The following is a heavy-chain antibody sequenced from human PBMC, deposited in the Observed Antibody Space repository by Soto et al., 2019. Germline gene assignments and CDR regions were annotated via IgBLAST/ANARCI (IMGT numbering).Heavy chain of an antibody. J-gene: IGHJ5*02. CDR3: ARHHPAIFGVIIRPNWFDP. CDR1: GGSISSSNYY. V-gene: IGHV4-39*01. Sequence: SETLSLTCTVPGGSISSSNYYWGWIRQPPGKGLEWIGSIYYSGSTYYNPSLKSRVTISVDTSKNQFSLKLSSVTAADTAIYYCARHHPAIFGVIIRPNWFDPWGQGILVTVSS. CDR2: IYYSGST. D-gene: IGHD3-3*01.